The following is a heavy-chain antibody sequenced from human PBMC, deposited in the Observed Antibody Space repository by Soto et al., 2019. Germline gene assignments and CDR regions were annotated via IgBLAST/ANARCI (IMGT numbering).Heavy chain of an antibody. J-gene: IGHJ4*02. D-gene: IGHD3-16*02. V-gene: IGHV3-23*01. CDR3: AKDLKKQYDYVWGSYRIDY. CDR1: GFTFSSYA. CDR2: ISGSGGST. Sequence: EVQLLESGGGLVQPGGSLRLSCAASGFTFSSYAMSWVRQAPGKGLEWVSAISGSGGSTYYADSVKGRFTISSDNSKNTLYLQMNSLRAEDTAVYYCAKDLKKQYDYVWGSYRIDYWGQGTLVTVSS.